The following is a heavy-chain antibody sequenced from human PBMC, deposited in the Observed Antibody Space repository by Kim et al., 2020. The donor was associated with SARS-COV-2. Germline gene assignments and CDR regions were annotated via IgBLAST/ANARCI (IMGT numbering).Heavy chain of an antibody. CDR2: INYSGSI. CDR1: GYSISGSSYY. V-gene: IGHV4-39*01. J-gene: IGHJ1*01. CDR3: GRLLGFCSGGSCFGYFLY. D-gene: IGHD2-15*01. Sequence: SETLSLTCTVSGYSISGSSYYWGWIRQPPGKGLEWIGTINYSGSIFSNSSLKSRVTISVDTSKNQFSLKLNSVIAADTAVYYCGRLLGFCSGGSCFGYFLYWGQGTLVTVSS.